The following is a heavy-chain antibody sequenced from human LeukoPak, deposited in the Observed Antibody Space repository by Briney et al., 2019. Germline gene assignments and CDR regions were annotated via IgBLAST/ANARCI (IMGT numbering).Heavy chain of an antibody. V-gene: IGHV1-2*02. CDR3: ARAREWYYYYYTDV. Sequence: GASVKVSCKASGYTFTGYYMHWVRQAPGQGLEWMGWINPNSGGTNYAQKFQGRVTMTRDTSISTAYMELRSLRSDDTAVYYCARAREWYYYYYTDVWGKGTTVTISS. J-gene: IGHJ6*03. CDR1: GYTFTGYY. CDR2: INPNSGGT. D-gene: IGHD3-3*01.